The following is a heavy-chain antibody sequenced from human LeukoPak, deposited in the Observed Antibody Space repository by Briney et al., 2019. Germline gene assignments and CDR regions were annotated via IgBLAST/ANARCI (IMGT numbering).Heavy chain of an antibody. V-gene: IGHV3-9*01. Sequence: GGSLRLSCAASGFTFDDYAMHWVRQAPGKGLEWVSGISWNSGSIGYADSVKGRFTISRDNAKNSLYLQMNSLRAEDTAVYYCARDLALYNWNEEGWGQGTLVTVSS. J-gene: IGHJ4*02. CDR1: GFTFDDYA. CDR3: ARDLALYNWNEEG. D-gene: IGHD1-20*01. CDR2: ISWNSGSI.